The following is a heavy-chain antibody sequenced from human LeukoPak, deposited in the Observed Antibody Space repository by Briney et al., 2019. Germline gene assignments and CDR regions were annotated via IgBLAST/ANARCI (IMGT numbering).Heavy chain of an antibody. CDR3: ARDAIAAAGTQLPYYYYYMDV. Sequence: SETLSLTCTVSGVSITSGNHYWARIRQSAGKGLEWIGHMFRTGSTNCNPSLKNRVTISADTSKKEFSLKMTSVIAADTAVYYCARDAIAAAGTQLPYYYYYMDVWGKGTTVTISS. V-gene: IGHV4-61*09. J-gene: IGHJ6*03. CDR1: GVSITSGNHY. D-gene: IGHD6-13*01. CDR2: MFRTGST.